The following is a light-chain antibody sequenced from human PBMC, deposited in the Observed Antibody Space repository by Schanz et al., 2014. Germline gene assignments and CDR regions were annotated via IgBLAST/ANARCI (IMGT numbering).Light chain of an antibody. CDR2: EGS. J-gene: IGLJ3*02. V-gene: IGLV2-11*01. Sequence: QSALTQPRSVSGSPGQSVTISCTGTSSDVGSYNLVSWYQHHPGKAPKLMIYEGSKRPSGVPDRFSGSKSGTSASLAITGLQAEDEADYYCQSYDRSLSAWVFGGGTKLTVL. CDR1: SSDVGSYNL. CDR3: QSYDRSLSAWV.